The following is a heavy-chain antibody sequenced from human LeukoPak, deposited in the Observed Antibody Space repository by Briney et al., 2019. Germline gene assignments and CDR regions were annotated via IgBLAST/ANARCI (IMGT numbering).Heavy chain of an antibody. V-gene: IGHV4-59*11. D-gene: IGHD6-6*01. CDR2: LYYVGSP. J-gene: IGHJ4*02. Sequence: SETLSLTCTVCGGSISSHYWSWIREPPGKGLEWIGYLYYVGSPNYNPSLKCRVTISVDTSKNRFSLKLSSVTAAGTAVYYCAISSIGSSAGYYFDYWGQGTLVTVSS. CDR1: GGSISSHY. CDR3: AISSIGSSAGYYFDY.